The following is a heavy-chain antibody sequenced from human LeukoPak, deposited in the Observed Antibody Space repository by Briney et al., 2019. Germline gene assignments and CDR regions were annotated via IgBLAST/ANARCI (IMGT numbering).Heavy chain of an antibody. CDR1: GGTFISYA. J-gene: IGHJ4*02. CDR2: IIPIFGTA. Sequence: ASVKVSCKASGGTFISYAISWVRQAPGQGLEWMGGIIPIFGTANYAQKFQGRVTITADESTSTAYMELSSLRSEDTAVYYCARTCSGTSCSDFDYWGQGTLVTVSS. CDR3: ARTCSGTSCSDFDY. D-gene: IGHD2-2*01. V-gene: IGHV1-69*13.